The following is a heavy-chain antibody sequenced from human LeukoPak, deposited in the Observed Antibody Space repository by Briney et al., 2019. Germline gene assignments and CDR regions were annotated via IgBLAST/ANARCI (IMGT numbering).Heavy chain of an antibody. CDR3: ASSYCGGDCWDAIDI. CDR2: IYTSGST. Sequence: PSGTLSLTCTVSGGSISSYYWSWIRQPAGKGLEWIGRIYTSGSTNYNPSLKSRVTMSVDTSKNQFSLKLSSVTAADAAVYYCASSYCGGDCWDAIDIWGQGTMVTVSS. J-gene: IGHJ3*02. D-gene: IGHD2-21*01. V-gene: IGHV4-4*07. CDR1: GGSISSYY.